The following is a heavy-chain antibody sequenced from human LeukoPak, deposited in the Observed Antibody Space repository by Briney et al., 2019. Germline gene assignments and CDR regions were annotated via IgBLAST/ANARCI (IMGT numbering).Heavy chain of an antibody. CDR1: GFTFSSYS. CDR3: AREPLIYDILTGYYLGYYFDY. V-gene: IGHV3-21*01. Sequence: GGSLRLSCAASGFTFSSYSMNWVRQAPGKGLEWVSSISSSSSYIYYADSVKGRFTISRDNAKNSLYMQMNSLRAEDTAVYYCAREPLIYDILTGYYLGYYFDYWGQGTLVTVSS. CDR2: ISSSSSYI. J-gene: IGHJ4*02. D-gene: IGHD3-9*01.